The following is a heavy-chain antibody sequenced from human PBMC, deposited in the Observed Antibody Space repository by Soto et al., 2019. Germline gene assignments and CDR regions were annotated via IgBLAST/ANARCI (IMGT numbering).Heavy chain of an antibody. CDR3: ARAPYYYGSGSYFGGDNWFDP. Sequence: GGSLRHSCAASGFTFSSYAMSWVRQAPGKGLEWVSAISGSGGSTYYADSVKGRFTISRDNSKNTLYLQMNSLRAEDTAVYYCARAPYYYGSGSYFGGDNWFDPWGQGTLVTVSS. CDR1: GFTFSSYA. CDR2: ISGSGGST. J-gene: IGHJ5*02. V-gene: IGHV3-23*01. D-gene: IGHD3-10*01.